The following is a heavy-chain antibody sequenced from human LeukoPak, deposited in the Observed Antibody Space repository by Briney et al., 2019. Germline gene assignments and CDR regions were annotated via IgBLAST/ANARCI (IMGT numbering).Heavy chain of an antibody. J-gene: IGHJ4*02. CDR2: IYYSGST. V-gene: IGHV4-59*08. Sequence: SETLSLTCTVSGGSISSYYWSWIRQPPGKGLEWIWYIYYSGSTNYNPSLKSRVTISVDTSKNQFSLKLSSVTAADTAVYYCARLALVEGVVFDYWGQGTLVTVSS. CDR3: ARLALVEGVVFDY. CDR1: GGSISSYY. D-gene: IGHD2-15*01.